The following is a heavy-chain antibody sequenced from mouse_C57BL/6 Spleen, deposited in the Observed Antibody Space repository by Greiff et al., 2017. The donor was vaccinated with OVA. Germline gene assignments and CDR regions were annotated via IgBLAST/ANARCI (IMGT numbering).Heavy chain of an antibody. CDR3: ARRGYDYDGAWFAY. CDR1: GYSITSGYY. Sequence: EVQVVESGPGLVKPSQSLSLTCSVTGYSITSGYYWNWIRQFPGNKLEWMGYISYDGSNNYNPSLKNRISITRDTSKNQFFLKLNSVTTEDTATYYCARRGYDYDGAWFAYWGQGTLVTVSA. D-gene: IGHD2-4*01. J-gene: IGHJ3*01. CDR2: ISYDGSN. V-gene: IGHV3-6*01.